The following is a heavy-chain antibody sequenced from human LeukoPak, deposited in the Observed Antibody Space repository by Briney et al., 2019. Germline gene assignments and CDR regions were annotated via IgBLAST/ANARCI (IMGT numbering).Heavy chain of an antibody. V-gene: IGHV1-18*01. CDR1: GYTFTRYG. D-gene: IGHD3-9*01. J-gene: IGHJ4*02. CDR2: VSANNRNT. Sequence: GASVKVSCKASGYTFTRYGISWVRQAPGHGLERMGRVSANNRNTNNAQKLQRRVTMTTDTSTSTAYMELRSLRSDDTAVYYSARDFDWSYYFDYWGQGTLVTVSS. CDR3: ARDFDWSYYFDY.